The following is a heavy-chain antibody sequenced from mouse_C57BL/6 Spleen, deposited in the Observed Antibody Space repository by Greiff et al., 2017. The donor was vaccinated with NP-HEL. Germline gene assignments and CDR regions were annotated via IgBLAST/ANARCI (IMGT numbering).Heavy chain of an antibody. CDR1: GYTFTDYN. CDR3: ARFGDGYPYYYAMDY. CDR2: INPNNGGT. Sequence: EVQLQESGPELVKPGASVKIPCKASGYTFTDYNMDWVKQSHGKSLEWIGDINPNNGGTIYNQKFKGKATLTVDKSSSTAYMELRSLTSEDTAVYYCARFGDGYPYYYAMDYWGQGTSVTVSS. V-gene: IGHV1-18*01. D-gene: IGHD2-3*01. J-gene: IGHJ4*01.